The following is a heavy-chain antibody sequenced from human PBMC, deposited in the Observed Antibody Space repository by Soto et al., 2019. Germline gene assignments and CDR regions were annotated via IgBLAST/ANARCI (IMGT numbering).Heavy chain of an antibody. V-gene: IGHV1-8*01. CDR1: GYTFTSYD. D-gene: IGHD3-3*01. CDR3: ATIITYNYDFWSGKTYGAFDI. Sequence: ASVKVSCKASGYTFTSYDINWVRQATGQGLEWMGWMNPNSGNTGYAQKFQGRVTMTRNTSISTAYMELSSLRSEDTAVYYCATIITYNYDFWSGKTYGAFDIWGQGTKVTV. J-gene: IGHJ3*02. CDR2: MNPNSGNT.